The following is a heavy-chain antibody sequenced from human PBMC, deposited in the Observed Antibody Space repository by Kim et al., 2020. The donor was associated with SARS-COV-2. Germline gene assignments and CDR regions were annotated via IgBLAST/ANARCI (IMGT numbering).Heavy chain of an antibody. J-gene: IGHJ4*02. D-gene: IGHD3-22*01. Sequence: SETLSLTCAVYGGSFSGYYWSWIRQPPGKGLEWMGEINHSGSTNYNPSLKSRVTISVDTSKNQFSLKLSSVTAADTAVYYCARGTNGYYDSRGYSGVGYYFDYCGQGALVTVSS. V-gene: IGHV4-34*01. CDR1: GGSFSGYY. CDR3: ARGTNGYYDSRGYSGVGYYFDY. CDR2: INHSGST.